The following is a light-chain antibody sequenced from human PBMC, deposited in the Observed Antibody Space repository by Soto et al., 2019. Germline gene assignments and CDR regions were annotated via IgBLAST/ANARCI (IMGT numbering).Light chain of an antibody. CDR3: CLYVGATTYV. Sequence: QSALAQPASVSVSPGQSITISCTRASGYVGTYSLVSWYQQHPGKAPKVVISEGHKRPSGVPFHVTASTSIYTASLTISGLQTDDEADYYCCLYVGATTYVFGTGTKVTVL. CDR1: SGYVGTYSL. CDR2: EGH. V-gene: IGLV2-23*01. J-gene: IGLJ1*01.